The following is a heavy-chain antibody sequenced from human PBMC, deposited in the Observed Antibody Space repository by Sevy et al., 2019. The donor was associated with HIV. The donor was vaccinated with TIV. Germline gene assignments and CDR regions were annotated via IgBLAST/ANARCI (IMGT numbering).Heavy chain of an antibody. CDR1: GFTFSSHW. V-gene: IGHV3-7*01. J-gene: IGHJ6*02. Sequence: GGSLRLSCAASGFTFSSHWMSWVRQAPGKGLERVANIRQDGSDKYYVDSVKGRFTISRDNAKNSLSLQMNSLRAEDTAVYYCARDTGGIGIDVWGQGTTVTVSS. D-gene: IGHD6-13*01. CDR2: IRQDGSDK. CDR3: ARDTGGIGIDV.